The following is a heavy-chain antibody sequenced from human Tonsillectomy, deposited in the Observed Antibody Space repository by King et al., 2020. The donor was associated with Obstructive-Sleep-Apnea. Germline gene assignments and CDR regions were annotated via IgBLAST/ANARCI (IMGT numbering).Heavy chain of an antibody. V-gene: IGHV3-48*04. CDR2: ISSSSSPI. D-gene: IGHD6-19*01. J-gene: IGHJ4*02. Sequence: QLVQSGGGLVQPGGSLRLSCAASGFTFSSYSMTWVRQAPGKGLEWVSYISSSSSPIYYADSMKGRFTISRDNAKNSLFLQMNSLRVEDTAVYYCARVSSSGWPKYWGQGTLVTVSS. CDR1: GFTFSSYS. CDR3: ARVSSSGWPKY.